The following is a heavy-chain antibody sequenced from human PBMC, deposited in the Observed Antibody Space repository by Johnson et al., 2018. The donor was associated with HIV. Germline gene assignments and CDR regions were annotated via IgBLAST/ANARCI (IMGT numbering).Heavy chain of an antibody. CDR3: AKSLDGATAQDAFDI. CDR2: IRYDGSNK. Sequence: VQLVESGGGLVQPGGSLRLSCAASGFTVSSNYMSWVRQAPGKGLEWVAFIRYDGSNKYYADSVKGRFTISRDNSKNTLYLQMNSLRAEDTAVYYCAKSLDGATAQDAFDIWGQGTMVTVSS. D-gene: IGHD1-26*01. V-gene: IGHV3-30*02. CDR1: GFTVSSNY. J-gene: IGHJ3*02.